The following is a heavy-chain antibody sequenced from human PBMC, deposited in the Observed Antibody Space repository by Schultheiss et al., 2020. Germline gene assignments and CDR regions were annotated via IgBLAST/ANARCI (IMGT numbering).Heavy chain of an antibody. J-gene: IGHJ4*02. CDR2: IYTSGST. D-gene: IGHD4-23*01. CDR3: AGGHDYGGVDY. V-gene: IGHV4-4*07. Sequence: SETLSLTCTVSGGSISSYYWSWIRQPPGKGLEWIGRIYTSGSTNYNPSLKSRVTMSVDTSKNQFSLKLSSATAADTAVYYCAGGHDYGGVDYWGQGTLVTVSS. CDR1: GGSISSYY.